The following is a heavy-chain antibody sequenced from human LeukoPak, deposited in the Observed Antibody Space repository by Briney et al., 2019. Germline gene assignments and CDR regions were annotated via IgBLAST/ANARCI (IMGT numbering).Heavy chain of an antibody. J-gene: IGHJ6*03. CDR1: GGSISSNSYY. CDR3: AREGPGDDSSGYWPPRYYYYMDV. D-gene: IGHD3-22*01. CDR2: IYYSGST. V-gene: IGHV4-39*07. Sequence: KASETLSLTCAVSGGSISSNSYYWGWIRQPPGKGLEWIGSIYYSGSTYYNPSLKSRVTISVDTSKNQFSLKLSSVTAADTAVYYCAREGPGDDSSGYWPPRYYYYMDVWGKGTTVTVSS.